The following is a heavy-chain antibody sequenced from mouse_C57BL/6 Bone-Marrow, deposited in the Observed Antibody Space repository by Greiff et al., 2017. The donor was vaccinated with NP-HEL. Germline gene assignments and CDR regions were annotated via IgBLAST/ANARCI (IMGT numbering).Heavy chain of an antibody. CDR2: IYPGDGDT. J-gene: IGHJ4*01. D-gene: IGHD3-1*01. CDR3: AKRGATRAMDY. V-gene: IGHV1-82*01. CDR1: GYAFSSSW. Sequence: QVQLKESGPELVKPGASVKISCKASGYAFSSSWMNWVKQRPGKGLEWIGRIYPGDGDTNYNGKFKGKATLTADKSSSTAYMQLSSLTSEDSAVYFCAKRGATRAMDYWGQGTSVTVSS.